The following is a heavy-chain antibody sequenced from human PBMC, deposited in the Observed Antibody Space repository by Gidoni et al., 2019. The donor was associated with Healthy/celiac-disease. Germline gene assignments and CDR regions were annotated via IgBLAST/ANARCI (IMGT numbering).Heavy chain of an antibody. V-gene: IGHV3-33*01. Sequence: QVQLVESGGSVVQPGRSLRHSCAAFGFPFSTYGMHWVRQAPGKGLEWVAVIWYDGSNKYYADSVKGRFTIYRDNSKNTLYLQMNSLRAEDTAVYYCARAPEGYITYYMDVWGKGTTVTVSS. J-gene: IGHJ6*03. D-gene: IGHD3-10*01. CDR1: GFPFSTYG. CDR3: ARAPEGYITYYMDV. CDR2: IWYDGSNK.